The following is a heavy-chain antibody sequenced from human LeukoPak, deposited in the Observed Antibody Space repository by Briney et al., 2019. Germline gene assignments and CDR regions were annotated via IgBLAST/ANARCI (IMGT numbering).Heavy chain of an antibody. CDR3: ARHSAGVLSHFDY. D-gene: IGHD2-8*01. CDR2: MYQSGNT. Sequence: SETLSLTCTVSGGSISSISYYWGWIRQPPGKGLEWIGSMYQSGNTYYNPSLKSRVTISVDTSKNQFSLKLSSVTAADTAVYYCARHSAGVLSHFDYWGQGTPSPSPQ. V-gene: IGHV4-39*01. CDR1: GGSISSISYY. J-gene: IGHJ4*02.